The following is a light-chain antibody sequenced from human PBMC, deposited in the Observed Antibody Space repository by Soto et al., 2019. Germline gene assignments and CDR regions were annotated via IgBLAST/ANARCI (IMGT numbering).Light chain of an antibody. J-gene: IGLJ3*02. CDR3: SSYAGSNNLV. Sequence: QSVLTQPPSASGSPGQSVTISCTGTSRDVGGYNYVSWYQQHPGKASKLIISEVSKRPSGVPDRFSGSKSGNTASLSVSGLQADDEADYYCSSYAGSNNLVFGGGTKLTVL. CDR2: EVS. V-gene: IGLV2-8*01. CDR1: SRDVGGYNY.